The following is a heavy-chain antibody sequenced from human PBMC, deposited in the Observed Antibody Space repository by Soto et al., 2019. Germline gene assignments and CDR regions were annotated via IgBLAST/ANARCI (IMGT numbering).Heavy chain of an antibody. Sequence: VQLVESGGGVVQPGRSLRLSCAASGFTFSDYAMHWVRQAPGKGLEWVAVVSHDGRNTHYADSVKGRFTISRDSSKTTVSLEMTSLRAEDTAVYYCAKVGRQWLVTSDFNYWGQGALVTVSS. J-gene: IGHJ4*02. CDR1: GFTFSDYA. CDR2: VSHDGRNT. D-gene: IGHD6-19*01. CDR3: AKVGRQWLVTSDFNY. V-gene: IGHV3-30*18.